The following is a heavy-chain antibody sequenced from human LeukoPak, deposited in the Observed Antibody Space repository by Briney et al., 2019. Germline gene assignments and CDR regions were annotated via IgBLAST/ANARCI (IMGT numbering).Heavy chain of an antibody. D-gene: IGHD2-15*01. J-gene: IGHJ4*02. CDR1: GYIFTGYY. CDR3: ARALGGYVYSIDY. CDR2: INPSGGST. Sequence: ASVKVSCKASGYIFTGYYMHWVRQAPGQGLEWMGIINPSGGSTSYAQKFQGRVTMTRDMSTSTVYMELSSLRSEDTAVYYCARALGGYVYSIDYWGQGTLVTVSS. V-gene: IGHV1-46*01.